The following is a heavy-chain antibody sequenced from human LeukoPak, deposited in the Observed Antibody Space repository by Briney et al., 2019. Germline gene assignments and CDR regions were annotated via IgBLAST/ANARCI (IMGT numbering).Heavy chain of an antibody. V-gene: IGHV3-48*01. CDR2: ISSSGSTI. D-gene: IGHD2/OR15-2a*01. CDR3: VGSKAPFFYFDY. J-gene: IGHJ4*02. CDR1: GFTFSAYS. Sequence: GGSLRLSCAASGFTFSAYSLRWVRQAPGKGLEWLSYISSSGSTIYYAGSVKGRFTISRDNAKNSLYLQMNSLRAEDTAVYYCVGSKAPFFYFDYWGQGILVTVSS.